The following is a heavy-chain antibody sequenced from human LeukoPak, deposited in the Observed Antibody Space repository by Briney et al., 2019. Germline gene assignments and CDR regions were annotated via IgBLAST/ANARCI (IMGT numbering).Heavy chain of an antibody. CDR3: ARDVAAAGTVDYYFDY. V-gene: IGHV3-48*03. CDR1: GFTFSSFE. D-gene: IGHD6-13*01. J-gene: IGHJ4*02. CDR2: ISRSGSTM. Sequence: GGSLRLSCAVSGFTFSSFEMSWVRQAPGKGLEWVSYISRSGSTMYYADSVKGRFTISRDNAENSLYLQMNSLRAEDTAVYYCARDVAAAGTVDYYFDYWGQGTLVTVSS.